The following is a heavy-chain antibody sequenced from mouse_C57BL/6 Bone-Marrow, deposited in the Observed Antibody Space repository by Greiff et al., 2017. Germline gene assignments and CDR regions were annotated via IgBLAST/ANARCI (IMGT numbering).Heavy chain of an antibody. CDR2: INPSNGGT. D-gene: IGHD1-1*01. CDR3: SRSNSYCYYYTIDS. CDR1: GYTFTSYW. J-gene: IGHJ4*01. V-gene: IGHV1-53*01. Sequence: QVQLQQPGTELVKPGASVKLSCKASGYTFTSYWMHWVKQRPGQGLEWIGNINPSNGGTTYNEKFKSKATLTVDKSSSTAYMQLSSLPSEDSAVFYVSRSNSYCYYYTIDSSSQSTSVPVSS.